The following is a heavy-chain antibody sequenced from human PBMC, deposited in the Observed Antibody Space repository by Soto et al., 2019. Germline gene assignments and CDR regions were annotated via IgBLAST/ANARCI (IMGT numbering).Heavy chain of an antibody. J-gene: IGHJ5*02. CDR3: ARHPSDFWFDP. V-gene: IGHV4-39*01. CDR1: GGSISSSSYY. Sequence: KPSETLSLTCTVXGGSISSSSYYWGWIRQPPGKGLEWIGSIYYSGSTYYNPSLKSRVTVSVDTSKNQFSLKLSSVTAADTAVYYCARHPSDFWFDPWGQGTLVTVSS. CDR2: IYYSGST. D-gene: IGHD2-21*02.